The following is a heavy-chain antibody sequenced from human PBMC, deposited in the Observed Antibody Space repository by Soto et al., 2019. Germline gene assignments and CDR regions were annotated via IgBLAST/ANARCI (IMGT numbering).Heavy chain of an antibody. CDR3: ARAIAGASSY. V-gene: IGHV3-7*04. Sequence: EVQLAESGGGLVQPGGSLRLSCAASGFTLSSYWMTWVRQAPGKGLEWVANINQDGSERYYVDSVKGRFTISRDNAKNSLYLQMNSLRAEDTAVYFCARAIAGASSYWGQGTLVTVSS. CDR1: GFTLSSYW. D-gene: IGHD6-13*01. CDR2: INQDGSER. J-gene: IGHJ4*02.